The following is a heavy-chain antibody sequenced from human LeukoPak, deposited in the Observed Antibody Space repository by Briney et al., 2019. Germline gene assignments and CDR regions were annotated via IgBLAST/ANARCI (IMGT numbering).Heavy chain of an antibody. CDR2: IKPDGSEI. CDR1: GLTPRGYW. Sequence: GGSLTLSCAASGLTPRGYWMVCVRQTPGKGLEWVANIKPDGSEIYYVDSVKGRFTISRDNAKNSVYLQMNSLRAEDTAVYYCTRSLDYWGQGTLVTVSS. D-gene: IGHD2-15*01. CDR3: TRSLDY. V-gene: IGHV3-7*02. J-gene: IGHJ4*02.